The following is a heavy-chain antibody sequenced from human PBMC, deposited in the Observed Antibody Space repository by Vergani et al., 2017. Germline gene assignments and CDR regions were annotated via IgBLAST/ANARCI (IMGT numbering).Heavy chain of an antibody. CDR2: IFYSGTT. J-gene: IGHJ6*03. D-gene: IGHD6-6*01. V-gene: IGHV4-31*03. Sequence: QVKLQESGPGLLKPSQTLSLTCTVSGESIRSGSHYWSWIRQPAGKGPEWIGYIFYSGTTYDNPSLRSRLTISVDTSQNQFSLKLRSVTAADTAVYYWARAGRAARPYYYYYYYMDVWGKG. CDR3: ARAGRAARPYYYYYYYMDV. CDR1: GESIRSGSHY.